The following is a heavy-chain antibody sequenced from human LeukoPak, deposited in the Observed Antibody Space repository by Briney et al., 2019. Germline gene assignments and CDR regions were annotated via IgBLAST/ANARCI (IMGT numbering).Heavy chain of an antibody. V-gene: IGHV4-59*08. CDR1: GGSISSYY. Sequence: PSETLSLTCTVSGGSISSYYWSWIRQPPGKGREWIGYIYYSGSNNYNPSLKSRFTISVDTSKNQFSLKLSSVTAADTAVYYCARQITMVRGGNWFDHWGQGTLVTVSS. D-gene: IGHD3-10*01. CDR3: ARQITMVRGGNWFDH. J-gene: IGHJ5*02. CDR2: IYYSGSN.